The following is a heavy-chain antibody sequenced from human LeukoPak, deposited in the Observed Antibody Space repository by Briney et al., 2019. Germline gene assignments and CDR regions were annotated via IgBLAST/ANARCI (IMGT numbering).Heavy chain of an antibody. CDR1: GGSISSGSYY. CDR2: INTSGST. Sequence: SQTLSLTCTVSGGSISSGSYYWSWIRQPAGKGPEWIGRINTSGSTNYNPSLKSRITISIDTSKKQFALKLSSVTAADTAVYYCARDYGDHRVDYWGQGTLVTVSS. J-gene: IGHJ4*02. CDR3: ARDYGDHRVDY. V-gene: IGHV4-61*02. D-gene: IGHD4-17*01.